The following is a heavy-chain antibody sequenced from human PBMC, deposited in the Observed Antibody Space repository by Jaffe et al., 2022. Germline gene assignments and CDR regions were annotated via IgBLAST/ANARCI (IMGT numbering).Heavy chain of an antibody. CDR1: GFSLSTSGVG. V-gene: IGHV2-5*01. CDR2: IYWNDDK. Sequence: QITLKESGPTLVKPTQTLTLTCTFSGFSLSTSGVGVGWIRQPPGKALEWLALIYWNDDKRYSPSLKSRLTITKDTSKNQVVLTMTNMDPVDTATYYCAHLTYDYIWGSYRQRSFDYWGQGTLVTVSS. CDR3: AHLTYDYIWGSYRQRSFDY. D-gene: IGHD3-16*02. J-gene: IGHJ4*02.